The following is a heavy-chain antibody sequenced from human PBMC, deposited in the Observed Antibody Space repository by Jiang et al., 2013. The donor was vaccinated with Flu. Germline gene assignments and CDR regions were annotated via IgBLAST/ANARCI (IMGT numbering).Heavy chain of an antibody. CDR3: AIGGYYGGDGGYYYSPSDY. CDR1: GGPMTSYY. D-gene: IGHD2-21*01. CDR2: IHYSGIT. J-gene: IGHJ4*02. V-gene: IGHV4-59*01. Sequence: LLKPSETLSLTCTVSGGPMTSYYWTWIRQPPGKGLEWIGYIHYSGITDYNPSLKSRVTISADTSKNQFSLKLSSVTAADTAVYYCAIGGYYGGDGGYYYSPSDYWGQGIL.